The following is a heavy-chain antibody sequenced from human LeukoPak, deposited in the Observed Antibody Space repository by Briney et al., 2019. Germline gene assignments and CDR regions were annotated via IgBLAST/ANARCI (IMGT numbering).Heavy chain of an antibody. CDR2: ISAYNGNT. J-gene: IGHJ5*02. D-gene: IGHD6-13*01. V-gene: IGHV1-18*01. CDR3: ARDNHRSSWSWFDP. Sequence: ASVKVSCKASGYTFTSYGISWVRQAPGQGLEWMGWISAYNGNTKYAQEFQGRVTMTTDTSTSTAYMELRSLRSDDTAVYHCARDNHRSSWSWFDPWGQGILVTVSS. CDR1: GYTFTSYG.